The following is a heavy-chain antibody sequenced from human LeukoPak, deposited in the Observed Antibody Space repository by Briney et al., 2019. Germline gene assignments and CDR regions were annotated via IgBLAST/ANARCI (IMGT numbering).Heavy chain of an antibody. CDR1: GYTFTNYY. CDR2: INPSSGST. J-gene: IGHJ4*02. D-gene: IGHD2-2*01. CDR3: ARGFVVVPAAMDY. Sequence: ASVKVSCKASGYTFTNYYMHWVRQAPGQGLEWMGIINPSSGSTNYAQKFQGRITMTRDTSTSTVYMEVSSLRSEDTAVYYCARGFVVVPAAMDYWGQGTLVTVSS. V-gene: IGHV1-46*01.